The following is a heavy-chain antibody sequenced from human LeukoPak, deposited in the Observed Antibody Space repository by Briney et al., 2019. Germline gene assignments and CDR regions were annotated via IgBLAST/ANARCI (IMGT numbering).Heavy chain of an antibody. CDR1: GFTFSSYS. V-gene: IGHV3-21*01. D-gene: IGHD2-21*02. CDR3: ARDVTGGFDY. CDR2: ISSSSSYI. J-gene: IGHJ4*02. Sequence: PGGSLRLSCAASGFTFSSYSMNWVRQAPGQGLEWVSSISSSSSYIYYADSVRGRFTISRDNAKNSLYLQMNSLRAEDTAVYYCARDVTGGFDYWGQGTLVTASS.